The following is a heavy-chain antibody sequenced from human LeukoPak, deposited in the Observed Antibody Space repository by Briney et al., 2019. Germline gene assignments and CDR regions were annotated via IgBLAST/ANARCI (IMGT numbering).Heavy chain of an antibody. CDR2: IYHSGST. V-gene: IGHV4-38-2*02. CDR3: ARASYDYVWGSYRYFDY. Sequence: SETLSLTCTVSGYSISSDYYWGWIRQPPGKGLEWIGSIYHSGSTYYNPSLKSRVTISVDTSKNQFSLKLSSVTAADTAVYYCARASYDYVWGSYRYFDYWGQGTLVTVSS. D-gene: IGHD3-16*02. J-gene: IGHJ4*02. CDR1: GYSISSDYY.